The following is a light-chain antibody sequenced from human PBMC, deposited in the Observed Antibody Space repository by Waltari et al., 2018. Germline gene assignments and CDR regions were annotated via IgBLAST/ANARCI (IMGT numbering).Light chain of an antibody. CDR2: EDI. V-gene: IGLV3-10*01. Sequence: SNELTQPPSVSVSPGQTARITCSGDALPTKYASWYQQKSGQAPVLVIYEDITRPAGIPERFSGSSSGTVATLTISGAQVEDEADYYCHSLNSVGNGYVFGTGTKFTVL. CDR3: HSLNSVGNGYV. CDR1: ALPTKY. J-gene: IGLJ1*01.